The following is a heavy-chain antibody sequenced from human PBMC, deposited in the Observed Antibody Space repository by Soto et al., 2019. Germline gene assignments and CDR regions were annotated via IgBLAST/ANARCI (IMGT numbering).Heavy chain of an antibody. CDR3: ARDAHPFYDSSGYTFDY. Sequence: ASVKVSCKASGYTFTSYYMHWVRQAPGQGLEWMGIINPSGGSTSYAQKFQGRVTMTRDTSTSTVYMELSSLRSEDTAVYYCARDAHPFYDSSGYTFDYWGQGTLVTAPQ. CDR2: INPSGGST. D-gene: IGHD3-22*01. CDR1: GYTFTSYY. J-gene: IGHJ4*02. V-gene: IGHV1-46*01.